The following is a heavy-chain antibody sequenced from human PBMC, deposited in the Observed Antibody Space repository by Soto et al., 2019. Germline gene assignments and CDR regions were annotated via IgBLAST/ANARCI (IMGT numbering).Heavy chain of an antibody. CDR1: GYTFTGYY. CDR2: INPNSGGT. D-gene: IGHD3-3*01. Sequence: ASVKVSCKASGYTFTGYYMHWVRQAPGQGLEWMGWINPNSGGTNYAQKFQGRVTMTRDTSISTAYMELSRLRSDDTAVYYCARSLIPIFGGMGPDAFDIWGQGTMVTVSS. J-gene: IGHJ3*02. V-gene: IGHV1-2*02. CDR3: ARSLIPIFGGMGPDAFDI.